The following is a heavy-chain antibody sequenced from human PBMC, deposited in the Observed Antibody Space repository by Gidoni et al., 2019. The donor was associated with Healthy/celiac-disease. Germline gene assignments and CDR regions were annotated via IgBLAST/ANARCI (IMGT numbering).Heavy chain of an antibody. CDR2: IYSGGST. Sequence: VQLVESGGGLVQPGGSLRLSCAASGFTVSSNYMSWVRQAPGKGLEWVSVIYSGGSTYYADSVKGRFTISRHNSKNTLYLQMNSLRAEDTAVYYCARASTRTTAKSYYYYYGMDVWGQGTTVTVSS. CDR3: ARASTRTTAKSYYYYYGMDV. V-gene: IGHV3-53*04. CDR1: GFTVSSNY. D-gene: IGHD1-7*01. J-gene: IGHJ6*02.